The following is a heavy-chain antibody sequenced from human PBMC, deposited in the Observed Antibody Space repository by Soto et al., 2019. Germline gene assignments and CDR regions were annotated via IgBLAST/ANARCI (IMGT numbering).Heavy chain of an antibody. D-gene: IGHD6-19*01. V-gene: IGHV3-30*03. CDR3: EEGGRQWLVTSDFNY. CDR2: VSHDGRNT. Sequence: VQLVESGGGVVQPGRSLRLSCAASGFTFSDYAMHWVRQAPGKGLEWVAVVSHDGRNTHYADSVKGRFTISRDSSKNKVSLETTSACAEDTAVYYCEEGGRQWLVTSDFNYCGQGALVTVSS. J-gene: IGHJ4*02. CDR1: GFTFSDYA.